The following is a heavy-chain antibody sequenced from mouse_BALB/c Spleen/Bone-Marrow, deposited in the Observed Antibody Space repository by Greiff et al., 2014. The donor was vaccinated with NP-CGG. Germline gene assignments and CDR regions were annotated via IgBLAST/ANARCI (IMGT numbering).Heavy chain of an antibody. Sequence: VQLQQSGGGLVQPGGSLKLSCAASGFDFSRYWMSWVQQAPGKGLQWIGEINPESNTINYTPSLKDKFIISRDNAKNTLYLQMSKVRSEDTALYCCARLGYYGWFAYWGQGTLVTVSA. CDR1: GFDFSRYW. J-gene: IGHJ3*01. CDR3: ARLGYYGWFAY. CDR2: INPESNTI. V-gene: IGHV4-1*02. D-gene: IGHD2-3*01.